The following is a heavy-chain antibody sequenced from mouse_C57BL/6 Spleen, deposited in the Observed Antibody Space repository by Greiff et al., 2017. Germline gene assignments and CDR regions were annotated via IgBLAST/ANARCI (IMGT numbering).Heavy chain of an antibody. CDR3: ARDYDYDDFDY. CDR2: ISDGGSYT. D-gene: IGHD2-4*01. Sequence: EVKVVESGGGLVKPGGSLKLSCAASGFTFSSYAMSWVRQTPEKRLEWVATISDGGSYTYYPDNVKGRFTISRDNAKNNLYLQMSHLKSEDTAMYYCARDYDYDDFDYWGQGTTLTVSS. V-gene: IGHV5-4*01. CDR1: GFTFSSYA. J-gene: IGHJ2*01.